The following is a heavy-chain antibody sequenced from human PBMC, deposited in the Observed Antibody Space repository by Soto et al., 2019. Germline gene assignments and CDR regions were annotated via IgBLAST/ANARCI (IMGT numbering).Heavy chain of an antibody. CDR2: ITDSGTGT. CDR1: GFTFSSCV. CDR3: AKGLINGRWYAED. D-gene: IGHD6-13*01. Sequence: EVHLLESGGGLVHPGESLRLSCGASGFTFSSCVMTWVRQAPGKGLEWVSCITDSGTGTYYADSVKGRFTISRDNSKNTMYLRMNNLRAEDTGVYYCAKGLINGRWYAEDWGQGTLVTVSS. V-gene: IGHV3-23*01. J-gene: IGHJ4*02.